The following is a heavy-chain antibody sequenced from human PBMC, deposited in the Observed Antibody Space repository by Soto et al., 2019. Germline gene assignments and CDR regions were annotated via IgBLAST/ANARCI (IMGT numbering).Heavy chain of an antibody. J-gene: IGHJ4*02. D-gene: IGHD6-19*01. Sequence: PGGSLRLSCAASGFTFSSYGMHWVRQAPGKGLEWVAVISYDGSNKYYADSVKGRFTISRDNSKNTLYLQMNSLRAEDTAVYYCAKDREWLVRWFDYWGQGTLVTVSS. V-gene: IGHV3-30*18. CDR1: GFTFSSYG. CDR3: AKDREWLVRWFDY. CDR2: ISYDGSNK.